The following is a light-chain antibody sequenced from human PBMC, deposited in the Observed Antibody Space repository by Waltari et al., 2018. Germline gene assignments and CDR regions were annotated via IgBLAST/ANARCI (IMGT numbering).Light chain of an antibody. CDR2: SNS. CDR3: AAWDDSLNGVV. CDR1: SSNIGSNT. Sequence: QSVLTQPPSASGTPGQRVTISCSGSSSNIGSNTVNWYQQRPGTAPKLLIYSNSQRPSGVPDRVSGSKSGTSASLAISGLQSEDEADYYCAAWDDSLNGVVFGGGTKLTVL. J-gene: IGLJ2*01. V-gene: IGLV1-44*01.